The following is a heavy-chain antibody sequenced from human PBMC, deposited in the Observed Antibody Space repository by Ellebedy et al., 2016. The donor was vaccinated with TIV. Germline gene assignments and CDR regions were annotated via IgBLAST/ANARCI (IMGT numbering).Heavy chain of an antibody. CDR1: GGSISSYY. J-gene: IGHJ6*02. CDR3: AVGGYSTAPWHYYYGMDV. V-gene: IGHV4-59*01. CDR2: IYYSGST. Sequence: SETLSLTCTVSGGSISSYYWSWIRQPPGKGLEWIGYIYYSGSTNYNPSLKSRVTISVDTSKNQFSLKLSSVTAADTAVYYCAVGGYSTAPWHYYYGMDVWGQGTTVTVSS. D-gene: IGHD6-13*01.